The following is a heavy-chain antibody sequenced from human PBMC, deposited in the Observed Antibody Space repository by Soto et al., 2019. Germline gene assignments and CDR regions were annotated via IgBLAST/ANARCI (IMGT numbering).Heavy chain of an antibody. CDR1: GYSFAGYW. J-gene: IGHJ5*02. D-gene: IGHD1-26*01. Sequence: PGESLKISCKGSGYSFAGYWITWVRQKPGKGLEWMGRIDPSDSQTYYSPSFRGHVTISVTKSITTVFLQWSSLRASDTAMYYCSFHVYDSDASPTLPYYFDPWSQGSPVTVSS. V-gene: IGHV5-10-1*01. CDR3: SFHVYDSDASPTLPYYFDP. CDR2: IDPSDSQT.